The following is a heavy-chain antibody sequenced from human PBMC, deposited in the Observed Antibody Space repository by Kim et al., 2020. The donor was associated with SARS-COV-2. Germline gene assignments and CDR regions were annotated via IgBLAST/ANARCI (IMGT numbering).Heavy chain of an antibody. Sequence: SETLSLTCTVSGGPFGSYYWSWIRQPPGRRLEWIGFFYYGGATHYSPSFRSRVTISNNASKNQFSLSLNSVTAADTAVYFCARSTWVLDWYFDVWGRGT. J-gene: IGHJ2*01. CDR3: ARSTWVLDWYFDV. V-gene: IGHV4-59*01. D-gene: IGHD1-1*01. CDR2: FYYGGAT. CDR1: GGPFGSYY.